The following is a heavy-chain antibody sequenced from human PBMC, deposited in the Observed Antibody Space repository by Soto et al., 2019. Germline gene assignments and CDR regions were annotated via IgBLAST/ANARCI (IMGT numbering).Heavy chain of an antibody. Sequence: PGGSLRLSCAASGFTFSSYAMSWVRQAPGKGLEWVSAISGSGGSTYYADSVKGRFTISRDNSKNTLYLQMNSLRAEDTAVYYCAKVLEDGSGWYLSSYYMDVWGKGTTVTVSS. V-gene: IGHV3-23*01. CDR3: AKVLEDGSGWYLSSYYMDV. CDR1: GFTFSSYA. J-gene: IGHJ6*03. CDR2: ISGSGGST. D-gene: IGHD6-19*01.